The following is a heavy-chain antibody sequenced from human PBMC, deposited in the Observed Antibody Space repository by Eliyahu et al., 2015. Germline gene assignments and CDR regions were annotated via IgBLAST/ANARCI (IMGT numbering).Heavy chain of an antibody. J-gene: IGHJ4*02. Sequence: QVQLQESGPGLVKPSGTLSLTCTVSSGSIRSKSWWSWVRQSPGKGLEWIGETSHSGGTKYDPSLKSRVTISVEKSKNQFSLRLSSVTAADTAVYYCVAHGGFYFVSWGQGTLVSVSS. CDR1: SGSIRSKSW. D-gene: IGHD3-16*01. V-gene: IGHV4-4*02. CDR3: VAHGGFYFVS. CDR2: TSHSGGT.